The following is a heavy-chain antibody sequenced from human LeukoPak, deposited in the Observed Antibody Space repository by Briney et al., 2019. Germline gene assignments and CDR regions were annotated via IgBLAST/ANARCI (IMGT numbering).Heavy chain of an antibody. V-gene: IGHV3-43D*03. CDR2: ISWDGGST. D-gene: IGHD6-13*01. CDR1: GFSFGDYA. CDR3: AKDIYSSTWYGGGAFDI. J-gene: IGHJ3*02. Sequence: PGGSLRLSCAASGFSFGDYAMHWVRQAPGTGLEWVSLISWDGGSTYYEDSVKGRFTISRENSKNSLYLQMNSLRAEDTAFYYCAKDIYSSTWYGGGAFDIWGQGTMVTVSS.